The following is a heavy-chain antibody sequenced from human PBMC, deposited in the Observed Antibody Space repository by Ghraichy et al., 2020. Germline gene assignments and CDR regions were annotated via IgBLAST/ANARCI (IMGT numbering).Heavy chain of an antibody. Sequence: SETLSLTCRVSGGSMNDKYWSWIRQTAGKGLEWIGRIYSSGRTRYNPSLKSRVTMSIDTSENHFSLKLTSVSAADTAVYYCARDTVSAYDDGRSYWGQGIRVTVSP. D-gene: IGHD4-11*01. CDR3: ARDTVSAYDDGRSY. CDR1: GGSMNDKY. V-gene: IGHV4-4*07. J-gene: IGHJ4*02. CDR2: IYSSGRT.